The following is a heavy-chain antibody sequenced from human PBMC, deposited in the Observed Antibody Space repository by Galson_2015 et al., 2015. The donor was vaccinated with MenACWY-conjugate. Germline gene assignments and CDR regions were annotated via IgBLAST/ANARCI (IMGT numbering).Heavy chain of an antibody. CDR1: GGSITGYY. V-gene: IGHV4-59*08. CDR3: ARHIGDSSNDAFDI. D-gene: IGHD1-26*01. CDR2: IYYSGST. Sequence: LSLTCSVSGGSITGYYWSWIRPPPGTGLEWVAYIYYSGSTKYNPSLKSRVTISGDASKNQLSLKLSSVTAADTAVYYCARHIGDSSNDAFDIWGRGTMVIVSS. J-gene: IGHJ3*02.